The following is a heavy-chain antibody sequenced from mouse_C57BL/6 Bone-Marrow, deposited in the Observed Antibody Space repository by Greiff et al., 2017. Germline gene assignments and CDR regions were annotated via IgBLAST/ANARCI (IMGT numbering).Heavy chain of an antibody. CDR3: ARGGGRYFDV. V-gene: IGHV1-54*01. J-gene: IGHJ1*03. Sequence: VQLQESGAELVRPGTSVKVSCKASRYAFTNYLIEWVKQRPGQGLEWIGVINPGSGGTNYNEKFKGKATLTADKSSSTAYMQLSSLTSEDSAVYFCARGGGRYFDVWGTGTTVTVSS. CDR1: RYAFTNYL. CDR2: INPGSGGT. D-gene: IGHD1-1*02.